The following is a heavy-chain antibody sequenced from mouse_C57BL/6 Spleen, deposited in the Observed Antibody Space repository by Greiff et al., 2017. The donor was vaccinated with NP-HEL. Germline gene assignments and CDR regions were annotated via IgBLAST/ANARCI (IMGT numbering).Heavy chain of an antibody. V-gene: IGHV1-72*01. CDR1: GYTFTSYW. CDR2: IDPTSGGT. D-gene: IGHD1-1*01. J-gene: IGHJ2*01. Sequence: QVQLQQPGAELVKPGASVKLSCKASGYTFTSYWMHWVKQRPGRGLEWIGRIDPTSGGTKYNEKFKSKATLTVDKPSSTAYMQLSSLTSEDCAVYYCARMGPFTTVVGGYFDYWGQGTTLTVSS. CDR3: ARMGPFTTVVGGYFDY.